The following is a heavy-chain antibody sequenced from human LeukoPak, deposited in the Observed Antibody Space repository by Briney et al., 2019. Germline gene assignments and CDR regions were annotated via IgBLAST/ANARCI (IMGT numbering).Heavy chain of an antibody. CDR1: GFTFSSYW. D-gene: IGHD3-22*01. J-gene: IGHJ4*02. Sequence: GGSLRLSCAASGFTFSSYWMNWVRQAPGKGLEWVANIKQDGTEKLYVDSVRGRFTISRDNAKNSLYLQMNSLRAEDTAVYFCAGGRGWLVDYWGQGTRVTVSS. V-gene: IGHV3-7*01. CDR3: AGGRGWLVDY. CDR2: IKQDGTEK.